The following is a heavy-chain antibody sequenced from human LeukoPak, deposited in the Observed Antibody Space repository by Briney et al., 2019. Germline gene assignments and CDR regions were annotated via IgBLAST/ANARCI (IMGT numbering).Heavy chain of an antibody. CDR3: AKEGSGVRGSYYFDC. CDR2: LWSDGNNK. CDR1: GFTFSIYG. V-gene: IGHV3-33*06. D-gene: IGHD3-10*01. J-gene: IGHJ4*02. Sequence: GGSLRLSCAASGFTFSIYGMNWVRQAPGKGLEWVAILWSDGNNKYYTDSVKGRFAISRDNSKNTLYLQMDSLRAEDTAVYYCAKEGSGVRGSYYFDCWGQGTLVTVSS.